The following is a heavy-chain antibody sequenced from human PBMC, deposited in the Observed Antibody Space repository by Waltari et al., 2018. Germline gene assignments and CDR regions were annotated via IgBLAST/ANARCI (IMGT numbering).Heavy chain of an antibody. CDR1: GGSISSGGSY. V-gene: IGHV4-31*03. CDR2: IYCSGST. J-gene: IGHJ4*02. Sequence: ESGPGLVKPSQTLSLTCTVSGGSISSGGSYLSWLRQHPGKALEWTGYIYCSGSTYYNPSLKSRVTISVDTSKNQFSLKLSSVTAADTAVYYCARSPFNNYEILTGRTNYFDYWGQGTLVTVSS. CDR3: ARSPFNNYEILTGRTNYFDY. D-gene: IGHD3-9*01.